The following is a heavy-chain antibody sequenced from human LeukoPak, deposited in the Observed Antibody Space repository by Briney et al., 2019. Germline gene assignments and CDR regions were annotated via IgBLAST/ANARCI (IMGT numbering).Heavy chain of an antibody. D-gene: IGHD2-2*01. J-gene: IGHJ4*02. CDR1: GYTFTDYY. Sequence: GASVKVSCKASGYTFTDYYMHWVRQARGQGFEWMGWINPNDGDTNYAQKFQGRVTMTRDTSISTAHMEVSRLRSDDTAVYYCARANFLYCSSTTCLFDYWGQGTLVTVSS. CDR3: ARANFLYCSSTTCLFDY. V-gene: IGHV1-2*02. CDR2: INPNDGDT.